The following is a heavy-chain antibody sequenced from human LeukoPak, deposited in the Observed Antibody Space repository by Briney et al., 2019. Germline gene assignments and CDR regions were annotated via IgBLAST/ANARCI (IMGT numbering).Heavy chain of an antibody. J-gene: IGHJ4*02. Sequence: PGGSLRLSCAASGFTFSTFAMHWLRQAPGKGLEWVAVISYDGSNKYYADSVKGRFTISRDNSKNTLYLQMNSLRAEDTAVYYCATMSGDYNSGWCFHYWGQGTLVTVSS. D-gene: IGHD6-19*01. V-gene: IGHV3-30*04. CDR2: ISYDGSNK. CDR3: ATMSGDYNSGWCFHY. CDR1: GFTFSTFA.